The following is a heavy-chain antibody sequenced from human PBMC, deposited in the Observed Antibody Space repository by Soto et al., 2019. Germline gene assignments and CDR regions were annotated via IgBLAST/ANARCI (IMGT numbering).Heavy chain of an antibody. Sequence: GGSLRLSCAASGFTFSSYGMHWVRQAPGKGLEWVAVIWYDGSNKYYADSVKGRFTISRDNSKNTLYLQMNSLRAEDTAVYYCASFNCSSTSCYAFDYYGMDVWGQGTTVTVSS. CDR1: GFTFSSYG. CDR3: ASFNCSSTSCYAFDYYGMDV. D-gene: IGHD2-2*01. V-gene: IGHV3-33*01. CDR2: IWYDGSNK. J-gene: IGHJ6*02.